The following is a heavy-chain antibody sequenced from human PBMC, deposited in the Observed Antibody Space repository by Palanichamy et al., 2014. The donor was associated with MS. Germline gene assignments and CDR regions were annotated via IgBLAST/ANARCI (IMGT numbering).Heavy chain of an antibody. CDR3: AREYCSGGNCYFDY. D-gene: IGHD2-15*01. V-gene: IGHV3-48*01. Sequence: GKGLEWVSYISSRSSTIYYADSVKGRFTISRDNAKNSLYLQMNSLRAEDTAVYYCAREYCSGGNCYFDYWGQGTLVTVSS. CDR2: ISSRSSTI. J-gene: IGHJ4*02.